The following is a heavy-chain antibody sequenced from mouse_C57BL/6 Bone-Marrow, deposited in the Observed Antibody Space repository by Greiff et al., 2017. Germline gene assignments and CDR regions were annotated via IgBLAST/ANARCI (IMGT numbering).Heavy chain of an antibody. CDR1: GYTFTSYW. CDR3: ARDGSGYCWYFDV. V-gene: IGHV1-55*01. CDR2: IYPGSGST. D-gene: IGHD1-1*01. Sequence: QVQLQQPGAELVKPGASVKMSCKASGYTFTSYWLTWVKQRPGQGLEWIGDIYPGSGSTNYNEKFKSKATLTVDTSSSTAYMQLSSLTSEDSAVYYCARDGSGYCWYFDVWGTGTTVTVSS. J-gene: IGHJ1*03.